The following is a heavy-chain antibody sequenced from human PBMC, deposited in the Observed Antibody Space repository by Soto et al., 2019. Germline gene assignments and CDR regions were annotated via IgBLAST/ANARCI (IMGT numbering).Heavy chain of an antibody. Sequence: ASVKVSCKASGYPFSGRYLHWVRQAPGQGLEWMAWINPTSGGTNYAQKFQGRVTMTWDTSISTAYMEMSSLRSDDTAIYYCARGYCSSNGCSDYFDYWGQGTLVTVSS. D-gene: IGHD2-2*01. J-gene: IGHJ4*02. CDR2: INPTSGGT. CDR3: ARGYCSSNGCSDYFDY. V-gene: IGHV1-2*02. CDR1: GYPFSGRY.